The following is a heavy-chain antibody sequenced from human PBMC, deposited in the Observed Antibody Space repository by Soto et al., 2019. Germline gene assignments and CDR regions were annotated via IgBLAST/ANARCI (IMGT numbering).Heavy chain of an antibody. CDR1: GYTFTGYY. Sequence: QVQLVQSGAEVKKPGASVKVSCKASGYTFTGYYMHWVRQAPGQGLEWMGWINPNSGGTNYAQKCQGRVTMTRETSISTAYMELSRLRSDDTAVYYCARGMGWEFGVSFDPWGQGTLVTVSS. CDR2: INPNSGGT. D-gene: IGHD1-26*01. J-gene: IGHJ5*02. CDR3: ARGMGWEFGVSFDP. V-gene: IGHV1-2*02.